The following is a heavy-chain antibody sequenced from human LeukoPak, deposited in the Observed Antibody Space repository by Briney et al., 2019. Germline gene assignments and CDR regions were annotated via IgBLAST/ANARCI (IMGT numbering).Heavy chain of an antibody. CDR1: GYTFTSYD. J-gene: IGHJ4*02. D-gene: IGHD3-22*01. Sequence: ASVKVSCKASGYTFTSYDINWVRQATGQGLEWMGWMNPNSGNTGYAQKFQGRVTMTRNTSISTAYMELSSLRSEDTAVYYCARGGITMIVCAARGSPPDYWGQGTLVTVSS. CDR3: ARGGITMIVCAARGSPPDY. CDR2: MNPNSGNT. V-gene: IGHV1-8*01.